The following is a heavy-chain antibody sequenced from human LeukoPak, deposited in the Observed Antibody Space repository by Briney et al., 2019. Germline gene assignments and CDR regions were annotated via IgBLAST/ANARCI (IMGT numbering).Heavy chain of an antibody. D-gene: IGHD3-9*01. CDR1: GGSISGYY. CDR2: IYYTGST. Sequence: SETLSLTCTVSGGSISGYYWNWIRQPPGKGLEWIGYIYYTGSTNYNPSLKSRVTISVDTSKNQFSLKLSSVTAADTAVYFCARGGYDILTGYWNWFDPWGQGTLVTVSS. V-gene: IGHV4-59*01. CDR3: ARGGYDILTGYWNWFDP. J-gene: IGHJ5*02.